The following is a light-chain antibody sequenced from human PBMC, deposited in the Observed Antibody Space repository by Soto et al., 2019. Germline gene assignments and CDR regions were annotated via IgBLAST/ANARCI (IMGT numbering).Light chain of an antibody. Sequence: QSALTQTASVSGSPGQSITISCTGTSSDIGVYNYVSWYQQHPGKAPKLMIYDVSDRPSGVSNRFSGSKSGNTASLTISGLQAEDEADYYCSSYTSSSIGVFGTGTKLTVL. CDR1: SSDIGVYNY. CDR3: SSYTSSSIGV. J-gene: IGLJ1*01. CDR2: DVS. V-gene: IGLV2-14*01.